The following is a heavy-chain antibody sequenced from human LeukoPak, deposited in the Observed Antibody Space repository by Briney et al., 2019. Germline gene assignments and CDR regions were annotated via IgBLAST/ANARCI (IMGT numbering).Heavy chain of an antibody. J-gene: IGHJ4*02. CDR2: INPNSGGT. D-gene: IGHD3-10*01. Sequence: ASVKVSCKASGYTFTGYYMHWVRQAPGQGLEWMGWINPNSGGTNYAQKFQGRVTMTRDTSISTAYMELTRLKSDDTAVYYCARAKPPLWVRGVTEFDFWGQGPLVTVSS. V-gene: IGHV1-2*02. CDR1: GYTFTGYY. CDR3: ARAKPPLWVRGVTEFDF.